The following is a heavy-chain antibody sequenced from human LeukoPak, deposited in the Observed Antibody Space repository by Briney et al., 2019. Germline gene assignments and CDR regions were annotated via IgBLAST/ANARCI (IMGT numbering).Heavy chain of an antibody. V-gene: IGHV1-69*05. CDR1: RGTFSSYA. CDR2: IIPIFGTA. CDR3: ARVRRDGVDY. Sequence: SVKVSCKASRGTFSSYAISWVRQAPGQGLEWLGRIIPIFGTANYAQKFQGRVTITTDESTSTAYMELSSLRSEDTAVYYCARVRRDGVDYWGQGTLVTVSS. D-gene: IGHD5-24*01. J-gene: IGHJ4*02.